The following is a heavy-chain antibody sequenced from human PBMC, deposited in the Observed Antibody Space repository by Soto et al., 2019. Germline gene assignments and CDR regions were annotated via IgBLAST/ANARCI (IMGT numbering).Heavy chain of an antibody. CDR2: ISTDNGNT. CDR1: GYIFTSYG. CDR3: VRAPMVRGVSKARAPDY. V-gene: IGHV1-18*01. D-gene: IGHD3-10*01. J-gene: IGHJ4*02. Sequence: QVQLVQSGAEVKKPGASVKVSCKASGYIFTSYGISWVRQAPGQGLEWMGWISTDNGNTNYVQKVQGRVTRTTDTATSTAYMELSDLRSDDTAVYYCVRAPMVRGVSKARAPDYWGQGALVTVSS.